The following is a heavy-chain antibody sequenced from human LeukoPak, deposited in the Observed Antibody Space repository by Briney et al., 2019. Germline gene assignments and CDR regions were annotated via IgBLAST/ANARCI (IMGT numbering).Heavy chain of an antibody. CDR3: VRAVSVSSHYFDC. J-gene: IGHJ4*02. D-gene: IGHD5/OR15-5a*01. Sequence: GGSLRLSCAASGFTFSDYYMSWIRQAPGKGLEWISYISSSSSYTNYVDSVKGRFTISRDNAKNSLYLQMNSLRAEDTAVYYCVRAVSVSSHYFDCWGQGTLVTVSS. V-gene: IGHV3-11*05. CDR2: ISSSSSYT. CDR1: GFTFSDYY.